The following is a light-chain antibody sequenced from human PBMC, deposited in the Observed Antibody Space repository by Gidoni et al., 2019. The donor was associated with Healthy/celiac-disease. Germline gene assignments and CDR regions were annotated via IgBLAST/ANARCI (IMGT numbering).Light chain of an antibody. V-gene: IGKV1-39*01. CDR3: QQSYSTPLLT. J-gene: IGKJ4*01. CDR1: QSISSY. Sequence: DIQMTQSPSSLSASVGDRVTITCRASQSISSYLNWYQQKPGKAPKLLIYAASSLQSGVPSRFSGSGSGTDGTLTISSLQPEDFATYYCQQSYSTPLLTFGGGTKVEIK. CDR2: AAS.